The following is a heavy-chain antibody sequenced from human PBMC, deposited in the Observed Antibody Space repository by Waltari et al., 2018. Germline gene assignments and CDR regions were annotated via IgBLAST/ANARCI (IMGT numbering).Heavy chain of an antibody. CDR2: INHSGST. J-gene: IGHJ5*02. CDR3: ARGEEYQLLTNWFDP. D-gene: IGHD2-2*01. V-gene: IGHV4-34*01. Sequence: QVQLQQWGAGLLKPSETLSLTCAVYGGSFSGYYWSWIRQPPGKGLEWIGEINHSGSTNYNPSLKSRVTISVDTSKNQFSLKLSSVTAADTAVYYCARGEEYQLLTNWFDPWGQGTLVTVSS. CDR1: GGSFSGYY.